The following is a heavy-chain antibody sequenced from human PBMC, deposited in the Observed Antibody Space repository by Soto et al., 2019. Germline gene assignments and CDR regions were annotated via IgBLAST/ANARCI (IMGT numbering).Heavy chain of an antibody. J-gene: IGHJ6*02. V-gene: IGHV1-69*12. D-gene: IGHD6-13*01. CDR2: IIPIFGTA. Sequence: QVQLVQSGAEVKKPGSSVKVSCKASGGTFSSYAISWVRQAPGQGLEWMGGIIPIFGTANYAQKFQGRVTITADESTSTAYMELSSLRSEDTAVYYCARVKGVGAAADSYYYGMDVWGQGTTVTVSS. CDR3: ARVKGVGAAADSYYYGMDV. CDR1: GGTFSSYA.